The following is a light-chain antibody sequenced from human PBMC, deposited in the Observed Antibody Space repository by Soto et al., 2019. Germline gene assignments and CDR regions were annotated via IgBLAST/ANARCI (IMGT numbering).Light chain of an antibody. CDR1: TGAVTSGNY. V-gene: IGLV7-43*01. CDR2: TTN. Sequence: QAVVTQEPSLTVSPGGTVTLTCASSTGAVTSGNYPSWFQQRPGQAPRTLIYTTNSKHSWTTARFSGSLLGDKAALTLSGVQPEDEADYYCLLYYGGAQLVFGGGTQLTVL. J-gene: IGLJ3*02. CDR3: LLYYGGAQLV.